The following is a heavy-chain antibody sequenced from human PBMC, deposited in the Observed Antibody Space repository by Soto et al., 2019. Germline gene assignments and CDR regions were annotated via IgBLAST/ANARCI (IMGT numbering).Heavy chain of an antibody. V-gene: IGHV4-4*07. CDR1: GGSISSYY. CDR2: IYTSGST. J-gene: IGHJ6*02. D-gene: IGHD6-13*01. CDR3: ARAGEGAAGPTGGMDV. Sequence: QVQLQESGPGLVKPSETLSLTCTVSGGSISSYYWSWIRQPAGQGLEWIGRIYTSGSTNYNPSLKSRVIMSVDPSKTRFPLKLSSVTAADTAVYYCARAGEGAAGPTGGMDVWGQGTTVTVSS.